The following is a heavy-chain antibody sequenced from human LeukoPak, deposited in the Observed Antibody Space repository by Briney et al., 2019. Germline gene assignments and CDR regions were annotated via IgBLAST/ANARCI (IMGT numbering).Heavy chain of an antibody. J-gene: IGHJ4*02. D-gene: IGHD3-22*01. Sequence: ASVKVSCKASGYTFTGYYMHWVRQAPGQGLEWMGWINPNSGGTNYAQKFQGRVTMTRDTSISTAYMELSSLRPEDTAVYYCARDAGGYYPDYWGRGTLVTVSS. V-gene: IGHV1-2*02. CDR3: ARDAGGYYPDY. CDR1: GYTFTGYY. CDR2: INPNSGGT.